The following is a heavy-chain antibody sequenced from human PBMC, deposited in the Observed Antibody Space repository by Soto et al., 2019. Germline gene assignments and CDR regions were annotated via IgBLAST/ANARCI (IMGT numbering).Heavy chain of an antibody. CDR1: GFTFSSSG. V-gene: IGHV3-30*03. J-gene: IGHJ6*02. CDR2: HANDGITK. CDR3: ARDDPHFDVDV. D-gene: IGHD3-9*01. Sequence: QLVESGGGVVQPGRSLRLSCAASGFTFSSSGWHWVRQAPGKGLEWVAFHANDGITKNYADSVKGRFTISRDNSKNTVFLQIDSLRGDDTAVYYCARDDPHFDVDVWGQGTTVTVSS.